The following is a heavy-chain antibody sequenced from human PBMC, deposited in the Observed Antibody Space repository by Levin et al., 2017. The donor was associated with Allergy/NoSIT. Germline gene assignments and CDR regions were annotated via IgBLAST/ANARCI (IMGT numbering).Heavy chain of an antibody. CDR2: INWNGGST. J-gene: IGHJ6*03. D-gene: IGHD3-9*01. CDR1: GFTFDDYG. V-gene: IGHV3-20*04. Sequence: GGSLRLSCAASGFTFDDYGMSWVRQAPGKGLEWVSGINWNGGSTGYADSVKGRFTISRDNAKNSLYLQMNSLRAEDTALYYCARRASPYYDILTKLERYYYMDVWGKGTTVTVSS. CDR3: ARRASPYYDILTKLERYYYMDV.